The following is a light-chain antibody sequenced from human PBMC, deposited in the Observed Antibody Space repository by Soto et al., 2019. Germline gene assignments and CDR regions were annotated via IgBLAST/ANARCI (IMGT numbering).Light chain of an antibody. CDR3: QQYETFSGT. Sequence: DIQMTQSPSTLSASVGDRVTITCRASQSISSWLAWYQQKPGEAPKLLIYDASALPRGVPSRFSGSGSGTKLTLTIASLQPDDFATYYCQQYETFSGTFGPGTKVDI. J-gene: IGKJ1*01. CDR2: DAS. V-gene: IGKV1-5*01. CDR1: QSISSW.